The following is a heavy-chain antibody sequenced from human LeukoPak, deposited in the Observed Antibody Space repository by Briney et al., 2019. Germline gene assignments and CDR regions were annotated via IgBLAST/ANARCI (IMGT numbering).Heavy chain of an antibody. CDR1: GFTFSSYS. V-gene: IGHV3-21*04. Sequence: NAGGSLRLSCAASGFTFSSYSMNWVRQAPGKGLEWVSSISSSSSYIYYADSVKGRFTISRDHAKNSLYLQMNSLRAEDTALYYCAKDIGVAGNGNFDYWGQGTLVTVSS. CDR3: AKDIGVAGNGNFDY. J-gene: IGHJ4*02. CDR2: ISSSSSYI. D-gene: IGHD6-19*01.